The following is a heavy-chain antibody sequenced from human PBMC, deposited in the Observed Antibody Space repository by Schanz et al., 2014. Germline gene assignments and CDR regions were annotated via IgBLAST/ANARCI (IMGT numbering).Heavy chain of an antibody. CDR1: GFTFHTYD. D-gene: IGHD6-13*01. CDR3: ASSGAGYSSSWDFDY. V-gene: IGHV3-30-3*01. CDR2: ISHDGHRD. Sequence: VHLEESGGGVVQPGRSLRLSCAASGFTFHTYDMHWVRQAPGKGLEWVAQISHDGHRDFYADSVKGRFTVSRDNSKNTLYLEMNSLRVEDTAVYYCASSGAGYSSSWDFDYWGQGTLVTVSS. J-gene: IGHJ4*02.